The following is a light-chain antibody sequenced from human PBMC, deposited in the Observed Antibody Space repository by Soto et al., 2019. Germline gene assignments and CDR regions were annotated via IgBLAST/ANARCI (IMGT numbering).Light chain of an antibody. Sequence: AIRMTQSPSSLSASTGDRVTITCRASQGISSYLAWYQQKPGKAPKLLIYAASTLQSGVPSRFSGSGSGTDFTLTISCLQSEDFAICYCQQYYSYPRTFGQGTKLEIK. J-gene: IGKJ1*01. V-gene: IGKV1-8*01. CDR2: AAS. CDR3: QQYYSYPRT. CDR1: QGISSY.